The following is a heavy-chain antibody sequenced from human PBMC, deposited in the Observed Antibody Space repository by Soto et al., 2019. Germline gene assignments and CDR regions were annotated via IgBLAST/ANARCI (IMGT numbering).Heavy chain of an antibody. Sequence: GESLNICCTGSEYRFTSYWIGWVRQMPGKGLEWMGIIYPGDSDTRYSPSFQGQVTISADKSISTAYLQWSSLKASDTAMYYCASCIAAGGTPGLDYLGHGTLVTGS. CDR2: IYPGDSDT. CDR3: ASCIAAGGTPGLDY. V-gene: IGHV5-51*01. J-gene: IGHJ4*01. D-gene: IGHD6-13*01. CDR1: EYRFTSYW.